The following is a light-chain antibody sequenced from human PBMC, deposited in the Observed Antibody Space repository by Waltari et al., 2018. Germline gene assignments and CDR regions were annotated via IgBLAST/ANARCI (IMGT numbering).Light chain of an antibody. J-gene: IGLJ3*02. V-gene: IGLV2-14*01. CDR1: SREVGGYNY. CDR3: SSYTSSSTWV. Sequence: QSALTQPASVAGSPGQSITISCTGNSREVGGYNYVSWYQQYPGKAPKLMIYDVSKRPSGVSNRFSGSKSGNTASLTISGLQAEDEADYYCSSYTSSSTWVFGGGTKLTVL. CDR2: DVS.